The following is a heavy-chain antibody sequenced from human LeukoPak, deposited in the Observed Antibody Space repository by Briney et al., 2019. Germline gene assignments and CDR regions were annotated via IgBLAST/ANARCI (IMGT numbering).Heavy chain of an antibody. CDR1: GFSFSTYT. CDR2: ISATGGST. CDR3: ANRPLDY. J-gene: IGHJ4*02. V-gene: IGHV3-23*01. Sequence: GGSLRLSCAASGFSFSTYTMSWVRQAPGKGLEWVSAISATGGSTYYADSVKGRFTISRDNSKNTLYLQINTLRAEDTAVYYCANRPLDYWGQGTLVTVSS.